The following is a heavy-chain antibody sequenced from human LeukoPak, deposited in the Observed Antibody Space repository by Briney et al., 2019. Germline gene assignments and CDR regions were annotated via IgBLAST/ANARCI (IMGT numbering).Heavy chain of an antibody. CDR3: ARDRVTMVRGTGSGLDV. Sequence: PGGSLRLSCAASGFTFSDYYMSWIRQAPGRGLEWVSYISSSSSYTNYADSVKGRFTIPRDNANNSLFLQMNSLRADDTAVYYCARDRVTMVRGTGSGLDVWGQGTTVTVSS. CDR1: GFTFSDYY. J-gene: IGHJ6*02. CDR2: ISSSSSYT. D-gene: IGHD3-10*01. V-gene: IGHV3-11*05.